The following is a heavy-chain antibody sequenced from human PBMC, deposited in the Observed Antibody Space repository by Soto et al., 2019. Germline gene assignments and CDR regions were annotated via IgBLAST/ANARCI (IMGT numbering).Heavy chain of an antibody. V-gene: IGHV1-2*02. J-gene: IGHJ4*02. CDR1: GYQFTGSY. Sequence: QVRLVQSGADVQRPGASMNISCQASGYQFTGSYLHWVRRAPGHGLQWMGMINPDTGSTTYAETFQERVTMTTDKSAGTVFLGLGRLTSDDTATYYCARQYCSGTSCYWYFDFWGQGTFVFVSS. CDR3: ARQYCSGTSCYWYFDF. CDR2: INPDTGST. D-gene: IGHD2-2*01.